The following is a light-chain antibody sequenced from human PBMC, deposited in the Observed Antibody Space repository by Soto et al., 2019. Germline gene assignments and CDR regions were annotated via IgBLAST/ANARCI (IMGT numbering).Light chain of an antibody. V-gene: IGLV1-51*01. CDR2: DNT. CDR3: ASWDTDLDGFV. J-gene: IGLJ1*01. CDR1: SSNIPYQF. Sequence: QSVLAQSPSVSAAPGQTVTISCSGGSSNIPYQFVSWYQQFPGIAPTLLIYDNTRRPSGVPDRFSATKSGPSATLDIAGLQTADEAVYYCASWDTDLDGFVLGHGTKVT.